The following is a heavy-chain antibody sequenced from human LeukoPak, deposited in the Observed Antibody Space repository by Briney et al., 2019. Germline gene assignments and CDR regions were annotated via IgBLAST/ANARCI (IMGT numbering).Heavy chain of an antibody. Sequence: GGSLRLSCAASGFTSDEHAMHWVRQAPGKGLEWVSGIFWKSGGTGYADSVKGRFTISRDTAKKSLYLQMNSLRAEDTALYYCGKDITAGGLDNWGQGTLVTVSS. CDR1: GFTSDEHA. V-gene: IGHV3-9*02. CDR3: GKDITAGGLDN. J-gene: IGHJ4*02. D-gene: IGHD6-13*01. CDR2: IFWKSGGT.